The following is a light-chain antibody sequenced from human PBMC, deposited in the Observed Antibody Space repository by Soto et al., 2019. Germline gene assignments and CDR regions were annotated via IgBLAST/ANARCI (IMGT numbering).Light chain of an antibody. CDR1: SSDFGGFNY. CDR3: SGYAATYVV. J-gene: IGLJ2*01. Sequence: QSALTQPRSVSGSPGQSVTISCTGASSDFGGFNYVSWYQQHPGRAPKLMIYDVTKRPSGVPDRFSGFKSGNTASLTISGLQAEDEADYCCSGYAATYVVFGGCSKLTVL. V-gene: IGLV2-11*02. CDR2: DVT.